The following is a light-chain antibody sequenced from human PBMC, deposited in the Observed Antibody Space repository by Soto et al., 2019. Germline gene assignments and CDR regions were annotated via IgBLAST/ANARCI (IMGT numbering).Light chain of an antibody. Sequence: DIQRTQSPATLSASVGDRVTITCRASQSISSWLAWYQQKPGKAPKLLIYDASSVESGVPSRFSGSGSGTEFTLTINSLQPDDFSTYYSQQYNSYFPYTVGQGTKLEIK. CDR2: DAS. CDR3: QQYNSYFPYT. CDR1: QSISSW. V-gene: IGKV1-5*01. J-gene: IGKJ2*01.